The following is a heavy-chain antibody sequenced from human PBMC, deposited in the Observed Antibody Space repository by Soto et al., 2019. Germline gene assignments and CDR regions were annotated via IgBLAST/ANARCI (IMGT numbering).Heavy chain of an antibody. V-gene: IGHV1-18*01. CDR2: ISANNGNT. Sequence: QVQLVQSGVEVKKPGASVKVSCKASGYTFTSYGIICVRQAPGQGLEWMGWISANNGNTKYAQNFQGRVTMTTDTSTSTAFMELRSLRSDDTAVYYCARGSGSIAVAGTSYWGQGTLVTVSS. D-gene: IGHD6-19*01. CDR1: GYTFTSYG. CDR3: ARGSGSIAVAGTSY. J-gene: IGHJ4*02.